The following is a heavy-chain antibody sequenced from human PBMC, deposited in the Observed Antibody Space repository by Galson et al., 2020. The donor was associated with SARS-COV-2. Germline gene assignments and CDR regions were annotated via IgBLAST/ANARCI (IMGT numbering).Heavy chain of an antibody. CDR2: IKHDGSEK. Sequence: GESLKISCAASGFTFSSYGMHWVRQAPGRGLEWVANIKHDGSEKYYVDSVKGRFTISRDNPKNSLYLQMNNLRVEDTAVYHCARVDCSGGSCYPGNYWGQGTLVTVSS. J-gene: IGHJ4*02. CDR3: ARVDCSGGSCYPGNY. D-gene: IGHD2-15*01. CDR1: GFTFSSYG. V-gene: IGHV3-7*03.